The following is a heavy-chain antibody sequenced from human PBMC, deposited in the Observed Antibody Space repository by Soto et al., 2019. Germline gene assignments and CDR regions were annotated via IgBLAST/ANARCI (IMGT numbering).Heavy chain of an antibody. V-gene: IGHV3-66*01. CDR2: MYSGGST. D-gene: IGHD3-9*01. Sequence: EVQLVESGGGLVQPGGSLRLSCAASGVTVNTKYMTWVRQAPGRGLEWFSIMYSGGSTYYADSVKGRFTVSRDNSKNILYLQMNSLRAEDTAVYYCAKYDTSSSSFDYWGQGTLVTVSS. CDR3: AKYDTSSSSFDY. CDR1: GVTVNTKY. J-gene: IGHJ4*02.